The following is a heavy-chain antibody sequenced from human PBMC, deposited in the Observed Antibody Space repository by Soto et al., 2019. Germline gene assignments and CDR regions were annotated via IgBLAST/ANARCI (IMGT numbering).Heavy chain of an antibody. Sequence: EVQLVESGGDLIQPGGSLRLSCAASGFTVSSNYMSWVRQAPGKGLEWVSVIYSGGATQYADSVKGRFTISRDNSKNTLYLQMNSLRAEDTAVYYCARVQLQWLPDYWGQRTLVTVSS. CDR3: ARVQLQWLPDY. J-gene: IGHJ4*02. CDR2: IYSGGAT. CDR1: GFTVSSNY. V-gene: IGHV3-53*01. D-gene: IGHD3-10*01.